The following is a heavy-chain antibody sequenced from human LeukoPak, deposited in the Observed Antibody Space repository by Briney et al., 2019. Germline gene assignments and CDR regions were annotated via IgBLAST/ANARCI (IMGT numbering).Heavy chain of an antibody. J-gene: IGHJ4*02. V-gene: IGHV3-30-3*01. Sequence: HPGRSLRLSCAASGFTFSSYAMHWVRQAPGKGLEWVAVISYDGSNKYYADSVKGRFTISRDNAKNSLYLQMNSLRAEDTALYYCAKGGGYQYYDILTGYYLGPLPEGYFDYWGQGTLVTVSS. CDR1: GFTFSSYA. D-gene: IGHD3-9*01. CDR3: AKGGGYQYYDILTGYYLGPLPEGYFDY. CDR2: ISYDGSNK.